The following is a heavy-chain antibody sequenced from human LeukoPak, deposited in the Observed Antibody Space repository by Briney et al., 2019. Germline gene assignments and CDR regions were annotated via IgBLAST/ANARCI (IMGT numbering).Heavy chain of an antibody. J-gene: IGHJ4*02. D-gene: IGHD6-19*01. V-gene: IGHV3-23*01. CDR1: GFTFSDYA. CDR2: LTVVGQRT. CDR3: AKVIRPGYSSRFWDS. Sequence: PGGSLRLSCAASGFTFSDYAMSWVRQAPGKGLEWVSSLTVVGQRTFFADSVKGRFAISRDNSKNTLYLQMNSLRADDTAIYFCAKVIRPGYSSRFWDSWGQGTLVTVSS.